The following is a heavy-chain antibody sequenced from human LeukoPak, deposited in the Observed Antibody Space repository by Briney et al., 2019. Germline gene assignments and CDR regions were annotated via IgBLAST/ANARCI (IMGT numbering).Heavy chain of an antibody. CDR1: GGSIISSSYY. CDR3: ARPIYDYVWGSYRYDAFDI. V-gene: IGHV4-39*07. D-gene: IGHD3-16*02. CDR2: IYYSGNT. Sequence: ASETLSLTCTVSGGSIISSSYYWGWIRQPPGKGLEWIGSIYYSGNTDYNPSLKSRVTISVETSKNQFSLKLNSVTAADTAVYYCARPIYDYVWGSYRYDAFDIWGHGTVVTVSS. J-gene: IGHJ3*02.